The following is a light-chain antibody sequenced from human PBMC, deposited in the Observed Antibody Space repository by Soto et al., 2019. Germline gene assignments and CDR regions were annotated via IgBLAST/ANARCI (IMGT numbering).Light chain of an antibody. Sequence: QSVLTQPPSASGTPGQRVTISCSGSTSNVGINSVFWYQHLPGTAPKLLIYRSNQRASGVPDRFSGSKYGTSASLAISGLRSEDEADYYCAAWDDSLSGQVFGGGTKVTVL. J-gene: IGLJ2*01. V-gene: IGLV1-47*01. CDR3: AAWDDSLSGQV. CDR2: RSN. CDR1: TSNVGINS.